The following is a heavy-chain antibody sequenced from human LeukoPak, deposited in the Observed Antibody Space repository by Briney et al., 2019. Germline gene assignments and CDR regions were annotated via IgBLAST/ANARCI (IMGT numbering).Heavy chain of an antibody. V-gene: IGHV4-34*01. CDR3: ARDIVVVPAAITEAYYFDY. Sequence: PSETLSLTCAVYGGSFSGYYWSWIRQPPGKGLEWIGEINHSGSTNYNPSLKSRVTISVDTSKNQFSLKLSSVTPEDTAVYYCARDIVVVPAAITEAYYFDYWGQGTLVTVSS. CDR1: GGSFSGYY. D-gene: IGHD2-2*01. J-gene: IGHJ4*02. CDR2: INHSGST.